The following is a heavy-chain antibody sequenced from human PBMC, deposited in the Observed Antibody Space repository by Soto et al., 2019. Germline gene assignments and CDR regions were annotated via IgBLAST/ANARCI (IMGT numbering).Heavy chain of an antibody. CDR2: ISGSGGST. CDR1: GFTFSSYA. D-gene: IGHD2-8*01. Sequence: EVQLLESGGGLVQPGGSLRLSCAASGFTFSSYAMSWIRQARGKGLEWVSAISGSGGSTYYEDSVKGRFTISRDNSKNTRYLQMNSLRAEDKAVYYCAKVPRVYATTDNWFHPWGQGTLVHVSS. J-gene: IGHJ5*02. CDR3: AKVPRVYATTDNWFHP. V-gene: IGHV3-23*01.